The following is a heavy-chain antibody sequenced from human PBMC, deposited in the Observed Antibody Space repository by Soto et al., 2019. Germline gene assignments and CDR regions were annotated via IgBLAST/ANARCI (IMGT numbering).Heavy chain of an antibody. CDR1: GFTFSSYG. Sequence: HPGGSLRLSCAASGFTFSSYGMHWVRQAPGKGLEWVAVIWYDGSNKYYADSVKGRFTISRDNSKNTLYLQMNSLRAEDTAVYYCASFEYSSSTAPDYWGQGTLVTVSS. J-gene: IGHJ4*02. CDR2: IWYDGSNK. CDR3: ASFEYSSSTAPDY. V-gene: IGHV3-33*01. D-gene: IGHD6-6*01.